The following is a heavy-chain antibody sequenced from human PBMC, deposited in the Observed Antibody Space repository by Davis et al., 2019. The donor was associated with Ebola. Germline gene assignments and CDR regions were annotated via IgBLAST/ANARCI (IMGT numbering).Heavy chain of an antibody. CDR2: ISWDGGSI. D-gene: IGHD6-19*01. J-gene: IGHJ6*02. V-gene: IGHV3-9*01. Sequence: SLKISCAASGFTFSSYAMHWVRQAPGKGLEWVSGISWDGGSIGYADSVKGRFTISRDNAKKTLYLQMNSLRAEDTAVYYCARGHSSGWYYYYYGMDVWGQGTTVTVSS. CDR3: ARGHSSGWYYYYYGMDV. CDR1: GFTFSSYA.